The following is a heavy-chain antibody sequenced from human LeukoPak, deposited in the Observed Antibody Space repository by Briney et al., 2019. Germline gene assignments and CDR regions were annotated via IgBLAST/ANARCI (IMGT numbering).Heavy chain of an antibody. D-gene: IGHD3-10*01. CDR3: AREPMVGLDY. CDR2: ISSSSSYI. J-gene: IGHJ4*02. Sequence: PGGSLRLSCAASGFTFSSYAMSWVRQAPGKGLEWVSSISSSSSYIYYADSVKGRFTISRDNAKNSLYLQMNSLRAEDTAVYYCAREPMVGLDYWGQGTLVTVSS. CDR1: GFTFSSYA. V-gene: IGHV3-21*01.